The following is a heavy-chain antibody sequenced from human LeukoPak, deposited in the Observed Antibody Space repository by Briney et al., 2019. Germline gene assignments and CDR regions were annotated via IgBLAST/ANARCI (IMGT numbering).Heavy chain of an antibody. J-gene: IGHJ6*02. CDR2: INHSGST. CDR3: ARLVAAARNYYYYGMDV. Sequence: SETLSLTCAVYGESFSGYYWSWIRQPPGKGLEWIGEINHSGSTNYNPSLKSRVTISVDTSKNQFSLKLSSVTAADTAVYYCARLVAAARNYYYYGMDVWGQGTTVTVSS. D-gene: IGHD2-15*01. V-gene: IGHV4-34*01. CDR1: GESFSGYY.